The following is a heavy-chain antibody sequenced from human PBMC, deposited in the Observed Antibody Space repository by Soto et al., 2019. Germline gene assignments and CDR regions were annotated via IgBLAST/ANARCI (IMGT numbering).Heavy chain of an antibody. CDR3: ARDPARGGPYYYDSSGYLDV. Sequence: SETLSLTCTVSGGSISSYYWSWIRQPPGKGLEWIGYIYYSGSTNYNPSLKSRVTISVDTSKNQFSLKLSSVTAADTAVYYCARDPARGGPYYYDSSGYLDVWGQGTTVT. CDR1: GGSISSYY. D-gene: IGHD3-22*01. V-gene: IGHV4-59*01. J-gene: IGHJ6*02. CDR2: IYYSGST.